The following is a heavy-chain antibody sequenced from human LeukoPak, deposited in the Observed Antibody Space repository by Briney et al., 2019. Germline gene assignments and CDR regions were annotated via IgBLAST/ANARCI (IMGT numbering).Heavy chain of an antibody. CDR2: INHSGST. V-gene: IGHV4-34*01. D-gene: IGHD6-25*01. Sequence: SETLSLTCAVYGGSFSGYYWSWIRQPPGKGLEWIGEINHSGSTNYNPSLKSRVTISVDTSKNQFSLKLSAVTAADTALYYCARDLRAAAADRQNWFDSWGQGTLVTVSS. CDR1: GGSFSGYY. J-gene: IGHJ5*01. CDR3: ARDLRAAAADRQNWFDS.